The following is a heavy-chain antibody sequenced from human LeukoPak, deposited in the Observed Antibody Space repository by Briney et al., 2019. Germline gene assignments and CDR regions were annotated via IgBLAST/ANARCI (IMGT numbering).Heavy chain of an antibody. CDR1: GFTLSNYY. Sequence: GGSLRLSCAPSGFTLSNYYMSWVRQAPREGLEGVSVIYRHGRIYDAEVVKHRFSSARENSKNTPYLQMNSLRAEDTAVYYCVTTRTDKVVAATPGVGYFDCGGQGTLVTVPS. D-gene: IGHD2-15*01. CDR3: VTTRTDKVVAATPGVGYFDC. J-gene: IGHJ4*02. V-gene: IGHV3-66*01. CDR2: IYRHGRI.